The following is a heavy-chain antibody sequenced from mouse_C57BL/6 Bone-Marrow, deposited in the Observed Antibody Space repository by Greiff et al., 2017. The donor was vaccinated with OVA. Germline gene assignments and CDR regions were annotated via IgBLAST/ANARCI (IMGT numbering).Heavy chain of an antibody. CDR1: GFTFSSYG. J-gene: IGHJ4*01. D-gene: IGHD2-3*01. V-gene: IGHV5-6*02. Sequence: DVKLVESGGDLVKPGGSLKLSCAASGFTFSSYGMSWVRQTPDKRLEWVATISSGGSYTYYPYSVKGRFTISRDNAKNTLYLQMSSLKSEDTAMYYCARMGTNAMDYWGQGTSVTVSS. CDR3: ARMGTNAMDY. CDR2: ISSGGSYT.